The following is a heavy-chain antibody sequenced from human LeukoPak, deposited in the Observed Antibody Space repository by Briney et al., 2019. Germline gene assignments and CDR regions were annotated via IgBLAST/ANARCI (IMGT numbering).Heavy chain of an antibody. Sequence: SVTVSFKASGGTFITYTINWVRQAHGPGLEWMGGIIPIFGTANYAQKSQGRVTVTTDDSTSAAFMELSSLRSEDTAVYYCATYMLRDNWNVHTFDSWGQGTLVTVSS. CDR2: IIPIFGTA. D-gene: IGHD1-1*01. CDR1: GGTFITYT. CDR3: ATYMLRDNWNVHTFDS. J-gene: IGHJ4*02. V-gene: IGHV1-69*05.